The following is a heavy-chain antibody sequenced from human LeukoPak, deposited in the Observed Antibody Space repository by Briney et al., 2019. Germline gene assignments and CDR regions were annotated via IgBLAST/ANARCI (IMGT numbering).Heavy chain of an antibody. CDR1: GGSISSYF. V-gene: IGHV4-59*01. J-gene: IGHJ3*02. Sequence: SETLSLTCSVSGGSISSYFWSWIRQPPGKGLEWIGYIYYSGSTSYNPSLKSRVTISVDTSKNQFSLKLRSVTAADTAVYYCARYSGSYPHDAFEIWGQGTMVTVSS. D-gene: IGHD1-26*01. CDR3: ARYSGSYPHDAFEI. CDR2: IYYSGST.